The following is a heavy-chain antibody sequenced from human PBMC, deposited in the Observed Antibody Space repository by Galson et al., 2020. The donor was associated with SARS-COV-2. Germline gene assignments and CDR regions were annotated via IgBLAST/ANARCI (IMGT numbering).Heavy chain of an antibody. CDR2: TYYRSQWST. V-gene: IGHV6-1*01. CDR1: GDSVSSNSAA. Sequence: TLSLTCAIPGDSVSSNSAAWNWIRQSPSRGLAWLGRTYYRSQWSTDYAVSVKSRITINPDTSKNQFSLQLNSVTPEDTAIYYCAGRVAGAGSLHIWGQGTMVIVSS. J-gene: IGHJ3*02. D-gene: IGHD6-13*01. CDR3: AGRVAGAGSLHI.